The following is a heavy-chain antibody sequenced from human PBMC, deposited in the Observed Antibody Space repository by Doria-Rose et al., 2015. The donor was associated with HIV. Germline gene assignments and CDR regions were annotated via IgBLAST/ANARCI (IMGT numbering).Heavy chain of an antibody. D-gene: IGHD3-10*01. CDR3: ARDLGWFGELYAFDI. CDR2: IYYSGST. V-gene: IGHV4-59*01. CDR1: GGSISSYY. J-gene: IGHJ3*02. Sequence: QLQESGPGLVKPSETLSLTCTVSGGSISSYYWSWIRQPPGKGLEWIGYIYYSGSTNYNPSLKSRVTISVDTSKNQFSLKLSSVTAADTAVYYCARDLGWFGELYAFDIWGQGTMVTVSS.